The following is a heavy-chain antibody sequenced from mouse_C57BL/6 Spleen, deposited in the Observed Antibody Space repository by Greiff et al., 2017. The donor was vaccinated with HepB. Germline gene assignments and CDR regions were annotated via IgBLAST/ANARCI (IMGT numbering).Heavy chain of an antibody. CDR1: GFTFSDYY. CDR3: ARSSPYYYAMDY. Sequence: EVKLVESEGGLVQPGSSMKLSCTASGFTFSDYYMAWVRQVPEKGLEWVANINYDGSSTYYLDSLKSRFIISRDNAKNILYLQMSSLKSEDTATYYCARSSPYYYAMDYWGQGTSVTVSS. D-gene: IGHD1-1*01. CDR2: INYDGSST. V-gene: IGHV5-16*01. J-gene: IGHJ4*01.